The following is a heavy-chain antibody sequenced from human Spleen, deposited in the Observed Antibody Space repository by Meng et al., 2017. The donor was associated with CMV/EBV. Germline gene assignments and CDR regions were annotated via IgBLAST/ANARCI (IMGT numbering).Heavy chain of an antibody. D-gene: IGHD3-3*01. CDR2: FNPIRDIA. Sequence: TFTSYIFILVRQAHGQGFEWMGRFNPIRDIATYAQKFQGRVAITVDKSTTTSYMELSSLRSEDTAVYYCATAIIYYYDNRSSGGWYDPWGQGTLVTVSS. CDR3: ATAIIYYYDNRSSGGWYDP. J-gene: IGHJ5*02. V-gene: IGHV1-69*02. CDR1: TFTSYI.